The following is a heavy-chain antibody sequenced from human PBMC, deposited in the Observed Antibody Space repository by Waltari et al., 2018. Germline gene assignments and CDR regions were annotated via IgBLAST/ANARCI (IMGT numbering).Heavy chain of an antibody. CDR3: ARPVGNET. Sequence: EVQLVESGGGLVQPGGSLRLSCAASGFSVRGVYMTWVRQAPGKGLEWVSIIYSGCSTYYADSVKGRFTISIDNSKNTVFLQMNILRVDDTAGYYCARPVGNETWGQGTLVTVSS. D-gene: IGHD1-26*01. V-gene: IGHV3-53*01. CDR1: GFSVRGVY. CDR2: IYSGCST. J-gene: IGHJ5*02.